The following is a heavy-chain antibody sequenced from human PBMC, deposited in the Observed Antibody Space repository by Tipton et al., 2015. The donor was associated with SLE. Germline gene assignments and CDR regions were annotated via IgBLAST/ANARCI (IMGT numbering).Heavy chain of an antibody. CDR2: INHSGGT. CDR3: ARSRWVGVIDY. D-gene: IGHD3-16*01. V-gene: IGHV4-34*01. CDR1: GGSFSDYF. Sequence: LRLSCTVYGGSFSDYFWNWVRQAPGKGLEWIGEINHSGGTNYNPSIRSRLTLSVDASKTQFSLKLTSVTAADTAVYYCARSRWVGVIDYWGQGTLVTVSS. J-gene: IGHJ4*02.